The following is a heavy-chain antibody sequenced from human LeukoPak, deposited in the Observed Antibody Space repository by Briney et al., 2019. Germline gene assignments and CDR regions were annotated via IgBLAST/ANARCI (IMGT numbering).Heavy chain of an antibody. CDR3: ARDREYQLLPTMNYYYYMDV. Sequence: GASXXVSCKASGYTFTGYYMHWVRQAPGQGREWMGRINPNSGGTNYVQKFQGRVTMTRETSIRTDYMEMRRVRSDDTAVYYCARDREYQLLPTMNYYYYMDVWGKGTTVTVSS. CDR1: GYTFTGYY. V-gene: IGHV1-2*06. CDR2: INPNSGGT. D-gene: IGHD2-2*01. J-gene: IGHJ6*03.